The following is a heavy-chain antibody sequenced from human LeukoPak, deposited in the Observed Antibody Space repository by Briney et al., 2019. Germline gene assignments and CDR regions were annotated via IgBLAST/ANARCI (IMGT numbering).Heavy chain of an antibody. CDR1: GFTFDSNY. J-gene: IGHJ3*02. CDR3: ARDLKVWYSSTHEPAFDI. Sequence: PGGSLRLSCAASGFTFDSNYLSWVRQAPGKGLEWVSTIYTGGNTYYAASVKGRFTISRDFSKNTVFLHMNSLRAEDTAMYYCARDLKVWYSSTHEPAFDIWGQGTMVTVSS. D-gene: IGHD6-13*01. V-gene: IGHV3-53*01. CDR2: IYTGGNT.